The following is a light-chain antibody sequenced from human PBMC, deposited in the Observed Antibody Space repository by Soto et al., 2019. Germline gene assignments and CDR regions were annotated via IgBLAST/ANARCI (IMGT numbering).Light chain of an antibody. CDR1: SSDVRGYNY. V-gene: IGLV2-14*01. Sequence: QSALTQPASVSGSPGQSITISCTGTSSDVRGYNYVSWYQQHPGKAPKFMIYDVSNRPSGVSNRFSGSKSGNTASLTISGLRAEDEADYYCCSYTTSNTRQIVFGTGTKVTVL. CDR3: CSYTTSNTRQIV. CDR2: DVS. J-gene: IGLJ1*01.